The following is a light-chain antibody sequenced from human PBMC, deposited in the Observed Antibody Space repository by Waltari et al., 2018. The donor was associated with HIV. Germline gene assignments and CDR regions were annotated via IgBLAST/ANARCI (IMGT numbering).Light chain of an antibody. Sequence: SYELTQPPSVAVSPGQTARITCTGDALPKKYASWYQQKSGQAPVLVIYEDSKRPSGFPERVSGSSSGTTATLTISGAQVEDEADYYCYTTDNSGHHRVFGTGTKLTVL. V-gene: IGLV3-10*01. CDR3: YTTDNSGHHRV. J-gene: IGLJ2*01. CDR1: ALPKKY. CDR2: EDS.